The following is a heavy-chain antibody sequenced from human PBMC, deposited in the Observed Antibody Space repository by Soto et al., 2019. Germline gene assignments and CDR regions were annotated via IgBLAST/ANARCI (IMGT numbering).Heavy chain of an antibody. Sequence: QVQLVESGGGVVQPGRSLRLSCDVSGFSLGSYGMHCVRQAPGKGLEWVAVIGFDGENENYGDSVKGRFTVSRDNSRNTLYQKTNSLRVEDTAVSFCARAIGYSSTRPAYWAQGTLVTVSS. D-gene: IGHD6-13*01. CDR1: GFSLGSYG. CDR3: ARAIGYSSTRPAY. J-gene: IGHJ4*02. CDR2: IGFDGENE. V-gene: IGHV3-33*01.